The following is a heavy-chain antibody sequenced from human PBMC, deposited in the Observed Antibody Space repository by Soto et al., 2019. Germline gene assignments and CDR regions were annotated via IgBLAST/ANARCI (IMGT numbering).Heavy chain of an antibody. V-gene: IGHV3-30-3*01. CDR2: ISYDGGDK. CDR3: ARETDGMDV. J-gene: IGHJ6*02. CDR1: GFTFRSYA. D-gene: IGHD2-21*02. Sequence: QVQLVESGGGVVQPGGSLRLSCVASGFTFRSYAMHWVRQAPGKGLEWVAFISYDGGDKDYANSVKGRFTISRDNSKNTLYLQMNSLRSEDTTVYYCARETDGMDVWGQGTTVTVSS.